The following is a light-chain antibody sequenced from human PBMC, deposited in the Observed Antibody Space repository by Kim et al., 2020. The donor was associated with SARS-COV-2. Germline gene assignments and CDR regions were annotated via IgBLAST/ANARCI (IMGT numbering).Light chain of an antibody. CDR1: SSDIASYDY. CDR2: DVT. Sequence: QSALTQPPSASGSPGQSVTISCTGSSSDIASYDYVSWYQQYPGKAPKLIIYDVTKRPSGVPDRFSGSKSANTASLTVSGLQAEDEADYYCSSYAGSNNGVFGGGTQLTVL. V-gene: IGLV2-8*01. CDR3: SSYAGSNNGV. J-gene: IGLJ2*01.